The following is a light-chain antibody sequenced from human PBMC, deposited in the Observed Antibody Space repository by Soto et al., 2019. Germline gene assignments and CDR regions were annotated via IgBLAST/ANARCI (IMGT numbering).Light chain of an antibody. Sequence: QSVLTQPPSASGTPGQRVTISCSGSSSNIGSNTVNWYQQLPGTAPKLLIYTNDQRPSGVPDRFSGSKSGTSASLAISGLQFDDEADYHCSSWDDNLDAEVFGAGTKVTVL. J-gene: IGLJ1*01. CDR1: SSNIGSNT. CDR2: TND. CDR3: SSWDDNLDAEV. V-gene: IGLV1-44*01.